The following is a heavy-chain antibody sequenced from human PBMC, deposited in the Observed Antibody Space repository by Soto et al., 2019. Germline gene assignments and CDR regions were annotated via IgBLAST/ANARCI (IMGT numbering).Heavy chain of an antibody. CDR1: GYTFTNND. D-gene: IGHD3-22*01. CDR3: AREGLLLLPDY. Sequence: QIQLVQSGTEVRKPGASAKVSCKASGYTFTNNDVCWVRQTPGQGLEWMGWISPYSGKTNYAREFQGRVTMTTDTSTSTAYMEVRSLTSDDTAVYYCAREGLLLLPDYWGQGTLVTVSS. CDR2: ISPYSGKT. V-gene: IGHV1-18*01. J-gene: IGHJ4*02.